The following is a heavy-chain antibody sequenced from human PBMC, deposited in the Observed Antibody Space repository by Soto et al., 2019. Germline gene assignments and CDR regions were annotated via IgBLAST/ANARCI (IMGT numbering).Heavy chain of an antibody. D-gene: IGHD2-21*01. J-gene: IGHJ5*02. CDR1: GGTFSSYT. CDR2: IIPILGIA. Sequence: QVQLVQSGAEVKKPGSSVKVSCKASGGTFSSYTISWVRQAPGQGLEWMGRIIPILGIANYAQKFQGRVTITADKSTSTAYMELSSLRSEDTAVYYCARDEDCGGECYSVAGWFDPWGQGTLVTVSS. CDR3: ARDEDCGGECYSVAGWFDP. V-gene: IGHV1-69*08.